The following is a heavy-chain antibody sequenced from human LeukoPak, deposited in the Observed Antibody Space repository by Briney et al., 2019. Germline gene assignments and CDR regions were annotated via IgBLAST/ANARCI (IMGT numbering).Heavy chain of an antibody. V-gene: IGHV4-30-4*08. CDR1: GGSISSGDYY. D-gene: IGHD3-16*02. CDR3: ARSDYDYVWGSYRKTLAFDY. J-gene: IGHJ4*02. CDR2: IYYSGST. Sequence: KPSETLSLTCTVSGGSISSGDYYWSWIRQPPGKGLEWIGYIYYSGSTYYNPSLKSRVTISVDTSKNQFSLKLSSVTAADTAVYYCARSDYDYVWGSYRKTLAFDYWGQGTLVTVSS.